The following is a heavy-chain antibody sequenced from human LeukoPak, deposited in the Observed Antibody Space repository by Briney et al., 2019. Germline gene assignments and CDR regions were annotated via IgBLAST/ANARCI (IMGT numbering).Heavy chain of an antibody. CDR2: IKQDGSEK. V-gene: IGHV3-7*03. Sequence: GGSLRLSCAASGFTFSSYWMGWVRQAPGKGLEWVANIKQDGSEKYYVDSVKGRFTISRDNSKNTLYLQMNSLRAEDTAVYYCTYGSGSYKFDYWGQGTLVTVSS. D-gene: IGHD3-10*01. CDR3: TYGSGSYKFDY. CDR1: GFTFSSYW. J-gene: IGHJ4*02.